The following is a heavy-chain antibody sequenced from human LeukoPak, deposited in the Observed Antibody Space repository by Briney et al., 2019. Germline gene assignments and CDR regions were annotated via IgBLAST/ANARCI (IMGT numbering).Heavy chain of an antibody. CDR2: IWYDGSNK. CDR3: ARCGSSTSRYWFDP. Sequence: GGSLRLSCAASGFTFSRYGMHWVRQAPGKGLEWVAVIWYDGSNKYYADSVKGRFTISRDNSKNTLYLQMNSLRAEDTAVYYCARCGSSTSRYWFDPWGQGTLVTVSS. V-gene: IGHV3-33*01. J-gene: IGHJ5*02. CDR1: GFTFSRYG. D-gene: IGHD2-2*01.